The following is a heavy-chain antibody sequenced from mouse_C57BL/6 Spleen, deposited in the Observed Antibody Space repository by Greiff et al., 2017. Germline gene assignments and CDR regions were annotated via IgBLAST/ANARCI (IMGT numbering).Heavy chain of an antibody. CDR3: ARKEGFRAMDY. Sequence: QVQLKESGPELVKPGASVKISCKASGYAFSSSWMNWVKQRPGKGLEWIGRIYPGDGDTNYNGKFKGKATLTADKSSSTAYMQLSSLTSEDSAVYFCARKEGFRAMDYWGQGTSVTVSS. CDR2: IYPGDGDT. CDR1: GYAFSSSW. V-gene: IGHV1-82*01. J-gene: IGHJ4*01.